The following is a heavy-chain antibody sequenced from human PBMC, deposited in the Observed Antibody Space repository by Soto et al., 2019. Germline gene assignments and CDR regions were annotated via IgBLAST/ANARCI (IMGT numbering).Heavy chain of an antibody. CDR1: GASINYYY. CDR3: ARRYCSSTSCYKGGGWFDP. CDR2: FSSTGST. V-gene: IGHV4-59*08. J-gene: IGHJ5*02. D-gene: IGHD2-2*02. Sequence: SETLSLTCAVSGASINYYYWNWIRRPPGKGLEWIGSFSSTGSTNYNPSLKNRVTISGDTSKNQFSLKLSSVTAADTAVYYCARRYCSSTSCYKGGGWFDPWGQGTLVTVSS.